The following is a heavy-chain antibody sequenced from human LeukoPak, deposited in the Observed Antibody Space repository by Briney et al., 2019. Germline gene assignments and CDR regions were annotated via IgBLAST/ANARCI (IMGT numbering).Heavy chain of an antibody. CDR3: ARISQMVYAHFDS. V-gene: IGHV3-23*01. Sequence: GGSLRLSCAASGFTFSSNYMSWVRQAPGKGLEWVTDISGSGGSKYYADSVKGRFTISRDNSKNTLYLQMNSLRAEDTAVYYWARISQMVYAHFDSCGEGTLVTVSS. J-gene: IGHJ4*02. CDR2: ISGSGGSK. D-gene: IGHD2-8*01. CDR1: GFTFSSNY.